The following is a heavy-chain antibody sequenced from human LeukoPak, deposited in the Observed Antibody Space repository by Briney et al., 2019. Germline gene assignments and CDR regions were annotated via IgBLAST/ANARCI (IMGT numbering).Heavy chain of an antibody. Sequence: GESLQISCQASGYSFTSSWIGWARQMPGKGLEWMAIINPGDSDTRYSPSFQGQATISADKSISTVYLQWGSLKASDTAMYYCARQPGAGWFDPWGQGTLVTVSS. V-gene: IGHV5-51*01. J-gene: IGHJ5*02. CDR3: ARQPGAGWFDP. CDR1: GYSFTSSW. D-gene: IGHD3-10*01. CDR2: INPGDSDT.